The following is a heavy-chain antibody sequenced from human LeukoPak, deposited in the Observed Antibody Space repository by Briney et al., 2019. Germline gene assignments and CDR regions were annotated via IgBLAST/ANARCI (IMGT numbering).Heavy chain of an antibody. CDR1: GFTFDDYA. CDR3: AKDISGYYDSSAPQGLDY. CDR2: ISWNSGSI. D-gene: IGHD3-22*01. Sequence: PGGSLRLSCAASGFTFDDYAMHWVRQAPGKGLEWVSGISWNSGSIGYADSVKGRFTISRDNAKNSLYLQMNSLRDEDTALYYCAKDISGYYDSSAPQGLDYWGQGTLVTVSS. V-gene: IGHV3-9*01. J-gene: IGHJ4*02.